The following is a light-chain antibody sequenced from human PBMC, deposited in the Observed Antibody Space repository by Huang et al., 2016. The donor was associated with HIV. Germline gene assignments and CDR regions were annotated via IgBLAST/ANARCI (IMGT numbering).Light chain of an antibody. V-gene: IGKV1D-13*01. CDR1: QDISTS. Sequence: AVQLTQFPSSLSASVGDRVIITYRASQDISTSLAWYQHKPGKAPKLLISAASNLQIGIASRFSGHSVGTYFPLFISSLQPEDVATYYCQQLHDYPVTFGPGTRLDMK. CDR2: AAS. J-gene: IGKJ5*01. CDR3: QQLHDYPVT.